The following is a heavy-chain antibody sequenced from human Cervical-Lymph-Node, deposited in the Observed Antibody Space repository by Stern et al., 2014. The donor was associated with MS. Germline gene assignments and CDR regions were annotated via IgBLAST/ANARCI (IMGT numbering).Heavy chain of an antibody. V-gene: IGHV4-31*03. J-gene: IGHJ4*02. Sequence: QVQLVESGTGLLKPSQTLSLTCSVSGYSISSGTYHWSWIRQHPGKGLEWIGYIYYRGTTYYNPSLKSRITISRATSKKEFSQSFNSVTAADTAVYYCAGSSWHFDYWGQGAPVIVSS. D-gene: IGHD6-13*01. CDR3: AGSSWHFDY. CDR1: GYSISSGTYH. CDR2: IYYRGTT.